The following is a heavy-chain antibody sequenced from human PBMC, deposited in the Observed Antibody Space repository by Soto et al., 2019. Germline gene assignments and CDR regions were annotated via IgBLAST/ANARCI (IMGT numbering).Heavy chain of an antibody. V-gene: IGHV1-69*13. J-gene: IGHJ6*02. CDR3: AIDLTTVVTPHYYYYGMDV. CDR2: IIPIFGTA. D-gene: IGHD4-17*01. CDR1: GGTFSSYA. Sequence: SVKVSCKASGGTFSSYAISWVRQAPGQGLEWTGGIIPIFGTANYAQKFQGRVTITADESTSTAYMELSSLRSEDTAVYYCAIDLTTVVTPHYYYYGMDVWGQGTTVTVSS.